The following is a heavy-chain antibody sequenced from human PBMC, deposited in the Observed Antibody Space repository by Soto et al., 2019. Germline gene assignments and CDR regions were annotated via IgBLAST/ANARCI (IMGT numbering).Heavy chain of an antibody. CDR2: IIPIFGTA. V-gene: IGHV1-69*13. J-gene: IGHJ4*02. CDR1: GGTFSSYA. D-gene: IGHD5-12*01. Sequence: ASVKVSCKASGGTFSSYAISWVRQAPGQGLEWMGGIIPIFGTANYAQKFQGRVTITADESTSTAYMELSSLRSEDTAVYYCASGGRDGYNYNIVYFDYWGQGTLVTVSS. CDR3: ASGGRDGYNYNIVYFDY.